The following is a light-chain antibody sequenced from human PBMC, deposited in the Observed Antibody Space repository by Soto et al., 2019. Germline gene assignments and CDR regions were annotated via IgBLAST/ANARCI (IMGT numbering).Light chain of an antibody. J-gene: IGLJ1*01. CDR3: CSFAGSFSYV. CDR2: DNT. CDR1: SSDIGAGYR. Sequence: QSVLTQPPSVAGAPGERVTISCTGSSSDIGAGYRVRWYQQVPGTAPKLLIYDNTNRPSGVPARFSGSKSGNTASLTISGLQAEDEADYSCCSFAGSFSYVFGGGTKVTVL. V-gene: IGLV1-40*01.